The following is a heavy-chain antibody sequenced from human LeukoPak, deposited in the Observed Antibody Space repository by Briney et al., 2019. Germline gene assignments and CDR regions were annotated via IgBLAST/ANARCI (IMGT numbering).Heavy chain of an antibody. CDR3: ARVDPDGSSTLEVFDY. CDR2: IYSGST. V-gene: IGHV4-59*01. Sequence: SETLSLTCTVSGGSISSYYWSWIRQPPGKGLEWIGYIYSGSTNYNPSLKSRVTISVDTSKNQFSLKLSSVTAADTAVYYCARVDPDGSSTLEVFDYWGQGTLVTASS. D-gene: IGHD6-6*01. CDR1: GGSISSYY. J-gene: IGHJ4*02.